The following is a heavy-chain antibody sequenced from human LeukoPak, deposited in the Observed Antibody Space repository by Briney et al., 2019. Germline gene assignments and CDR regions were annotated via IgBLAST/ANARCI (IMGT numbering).Heavy chain of an antibody. Sequence: SETLSLTCTVSGGSISSSNYYWDWIRQPPGKGLEWIGSIYYSGNTYYNPSLKSRVAISVDTSKNQFSLKLNSVTAADTAVYYCARRGYCSGGSCYVSYWGQGTLVTVSS. J-gene: IGHJ4*02. CDR2: IYYSGNT. CDR3: ARRGYCSGGSCYVSY. V-gene: IGHV4-39*01. CDR1: GGSISSSNYY. D-gene: IGHD2-15*01.